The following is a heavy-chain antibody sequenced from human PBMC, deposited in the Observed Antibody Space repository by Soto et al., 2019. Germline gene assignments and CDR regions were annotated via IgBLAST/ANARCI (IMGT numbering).Heavy chain of an antibody. Sequence: QVQLVESGGGVVQPGRSLRLSCAASGFTFSSYGMHWVRQAPGKGLEWVAVIWYDGGYADSVKGRFTISRDNSKNTLYLQMNSLRAEDTAVYYCARDPARGIAARRGYGMDVWGQGTTVTVSS. D-gene: IGHD6-6*01. CDR2: IWYDGG. CDR1: GFTFSSYG. V-gene: IGHV3-33*01. J-gene: IGHJ6*02. CDR3: ARDPARGIAARRGYGMDV.